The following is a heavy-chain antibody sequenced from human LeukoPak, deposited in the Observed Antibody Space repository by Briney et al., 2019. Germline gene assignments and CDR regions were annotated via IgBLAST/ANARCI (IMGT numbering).Heavy chain of an antibody. V-gene: IGHV3-53*01. J-gene: IGHJ4*02. D-gene: IGHD6-19*01. Sequence: GGSLRLSCAASGFSVSSKYMSWVRQPAGKGLEWVSVIYSGGTTFYADSVKGRFTISRDNSKDTLYLQMNSLRPDDTAVYYCTKLKGWYGDGYFDYWGPGILVTVSS. CDR2: IYSGGTT. CDR3: TKLKGWYGDGYFDY. CDR1: GFSVSSKY.